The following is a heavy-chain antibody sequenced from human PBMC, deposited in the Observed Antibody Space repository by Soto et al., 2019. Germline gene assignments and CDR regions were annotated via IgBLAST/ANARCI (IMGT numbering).Heavy chain of an antibody. Sequence: ASMKVSCKASGYTFTSYGISWERQAPGQGLEWMGWISAYNGNTNYAQKLQGRVTMTTDTSTSTAYMELRSLRSDDTAVYYCARVLYYGDYEYFQHWGKGTLVTVSS. CDR1: GYTFTSYG. CDR2: ISAYNGNT. D-gene: IGHD4-17*01. V-gene: IGHV1-18*01. J-gene: IGHJ1*01. CDR3: ARVLYYGDYEYFQH.